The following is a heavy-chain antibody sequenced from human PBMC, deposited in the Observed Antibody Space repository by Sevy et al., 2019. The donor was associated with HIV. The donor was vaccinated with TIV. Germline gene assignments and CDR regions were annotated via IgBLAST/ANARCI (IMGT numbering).Heavy chain of an antibody. J-gene: IGHJ4*02. CDR3: AKEGSYYDFWSGYFSETHQAFDY. CDR2: ISGSGGST. CDR1: GFTFSSYA. Sequence: GGSLRLSCAASGFTFSSYAMSWVRQAPGKGLEWVSAISGSGGSTYYADSVKGRFTISRDNSKNTLYLQMNSLRAEDTAVYYCAKEGSYYDFWSGYFSETHQAFDYWGQGTLVTVSS. V-gene: IGHV3-23*01. D-gene: IGHD3-3*01.